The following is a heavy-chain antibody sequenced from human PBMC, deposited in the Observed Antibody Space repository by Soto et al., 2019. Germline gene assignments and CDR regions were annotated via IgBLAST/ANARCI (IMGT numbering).Heavy chain of an antibody. J-gene: IGHJ4*02. CDR1: GYTFTGYA. Sequence: QVQLVQSGAEEKKPGASVKDSCKASGYTFTGYAMHWVRQAPGQRLEWMGWINAGNCNTKYSQKFQGRVTITRDTSASTAYMELSSLRSEATAVYYCARAVAVAADFDYWGQGTLVTASS. D-gene: IGHD6-19*01. CDR2: INAGNCNT. V-gene: IGHV1-3*05. CDR3: ARAVAVAADFDY.